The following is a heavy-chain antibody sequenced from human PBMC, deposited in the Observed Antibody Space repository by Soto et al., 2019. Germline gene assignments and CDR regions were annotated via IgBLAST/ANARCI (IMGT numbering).Heavy chain of an antibody. J-gene: IGHJ6*02. V-gene: IGHV5-51*01. CDR1: GYIFTDHC. Sequence: EVQVVQSGAEVKEPGESLKISCKGSGYIFTDHCIVWVRQMAGKGLEWVGIICPGYSNIIYSPSVQGQVTISADMCISTAYLRGSSLKASDTAIYYCAGRHYCCGDCTINPDYCYGMVVWGQGTTVTVSS. CDR3: AGRHYCCGDCTINPDYCYGMVV. CDR2: ICPGYSNI. D-gene: IGHD2-21*02.